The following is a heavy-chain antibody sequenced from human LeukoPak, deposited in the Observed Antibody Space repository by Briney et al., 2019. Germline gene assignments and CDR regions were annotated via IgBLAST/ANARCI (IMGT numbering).Heavy chain of an antibody. Sequence: SETLSLTCTVSGGSISSGGYYWSWIRQRPGKGLEWIGYIYYSGSTYYNPSLKSRVTISVDTSKNQFSLKLSSVTAADTAVYYCARESLKDERAFDYWGQGTLVTVSS. V-gene: IGHV4-31*03. D-gene: IGHD5-24*01. J-gene: IGHJ4*02. CDR2: IYYSGST. CDR1: GGSISSGGYY. CDR3: ARESLKDERAFDY.